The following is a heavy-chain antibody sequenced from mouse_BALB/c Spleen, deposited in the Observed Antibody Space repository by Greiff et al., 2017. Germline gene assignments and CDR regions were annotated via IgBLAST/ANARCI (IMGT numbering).Heavy chain of an antibody. CDR2: ISNGGGST. Sequence: EVKLVESGGGLVQPGGSLKLSCAASGFTFSSYTMSWVRQTPEKRLEWVAYISNGGGSTYYPDTVKGRFTISRDNAKNTLYLQMSSLKSEDTAMYYCARHEGSWGQGTLVTVSA. CDR3: ARHEGS. V-gene: IGHV5-12-2*01. J-gene: IGHJ3*01. CDR1: GFTFSSYT.